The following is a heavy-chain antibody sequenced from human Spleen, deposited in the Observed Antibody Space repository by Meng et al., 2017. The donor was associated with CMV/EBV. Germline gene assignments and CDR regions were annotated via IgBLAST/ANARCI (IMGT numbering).Heavy chain of an antibody. CDR2: INPYNGNT. J-gene: IGHJ4*02. D-gene: IGHD1-26*01. Sequence: CQASRYTFTSHDIHWVRQAPGQGLEWLGRINPYNGNTNYAQKLQGRVTMTTDTSTGAAYMDLRSLRSDDTAVYFCAREYQLYSGSLDCWGQGTLVTVSS. V-gene: IGHV1-18*01. CDR1: RYTFTSHD. CDR3: AREYQLYSGSLDC.